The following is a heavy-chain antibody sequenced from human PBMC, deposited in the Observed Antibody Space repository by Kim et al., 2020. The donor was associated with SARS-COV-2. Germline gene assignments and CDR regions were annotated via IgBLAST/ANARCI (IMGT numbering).Heavy chain of an antibody. D-gene: IGHD6-19*01. J-gene: IGHJ6*02. V-gene: IGHV3-23*01. CDR3: AKEGVAVAGYYYYGMDV. Sequence: VKGRFTTSRANSKNTLYLQMNSLRAEDTAVYYCAKEGVAVAGYYYYGMDVWGQGTTVTVSS.